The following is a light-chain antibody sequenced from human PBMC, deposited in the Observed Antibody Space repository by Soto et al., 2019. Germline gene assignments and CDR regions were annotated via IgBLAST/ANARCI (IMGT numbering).Light chain of an antibody. V-gene: IGKV1-5*01. CDR2: DAS. CDR3: QQYKSYST. J-gene: IGKJ1*01. CDR1: QSLNTR. Sequence: DIQLTQSPSTLSASVGDRVTLTCRASQSLNTRLALYQQRPGKAPKLLIYDASTLESGVPSRFSGGGSGTEFTLTINNLQPDDLATYICQQYKSYSTFGRGTKVDI.